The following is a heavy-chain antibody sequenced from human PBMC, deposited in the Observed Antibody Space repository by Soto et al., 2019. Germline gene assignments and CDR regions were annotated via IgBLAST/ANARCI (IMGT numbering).Heavy chain of an antibody. CDR2: IYYSGST. D-gene: IGHD3-3*01. CDR3: ARVNVRYYDFWSGYNEYYFDY. V-gene: IGHV4-59*01. Sequence: TSETLSLTCTVSGGSISSYYWSWIRQPPGKGLEWIGYIYYSGSTNYNPSLKSRVTISVDTSKNQFSLKLSSVTAADTAVYYCARVNVRYYDFWSGYNEYYFDYWGQGSLVTVSS. J-gene: IGHJ4*02. CDR1: GGSISSYY.